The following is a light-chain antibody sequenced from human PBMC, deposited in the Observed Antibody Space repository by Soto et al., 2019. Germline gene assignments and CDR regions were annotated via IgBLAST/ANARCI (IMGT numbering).Light chain of an antibody. Sequence: GDRVTITCRASQSISSWLAWYQQKPGKAPKILIYDASSLESGVPSRFSGSGYGTEFNLTISSLQTDDFATYYCQQYNSYSRTFGPGTKVDIK. CDR1: QSISSW. V-gene: IGKV1-5*01. CDR3: QQYNSYSRT. CDR2: DAS. J-gene: IGKJ3*01.